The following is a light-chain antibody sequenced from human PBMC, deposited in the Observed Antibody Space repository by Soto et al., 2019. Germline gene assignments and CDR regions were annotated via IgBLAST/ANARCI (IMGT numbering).Light chain of an antibody. CDR1: SSDVGGYNL. J-gene: IGLJ3*02. CDR3: NSYTTSGAVV. V-gene: IGLV2-14*03. CDR2: DVT. Sequence: QSALTQPASVSGSPGQSITISCTGTSSDVGGYNLVSWYQQHPGNAPKLIIYDVTSRPSGVSNRFSGSKSGNAASLTISALQAEDEALYYCNSYTTSGAVVFGGGTQLTVL.